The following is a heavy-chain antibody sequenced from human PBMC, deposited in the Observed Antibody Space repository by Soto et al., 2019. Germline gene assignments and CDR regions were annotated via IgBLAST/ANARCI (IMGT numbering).Heavy chain of an antibody. CDR1: GYTFTSYY. V-gene: IGHV1-46*01. CDR3: AREGQAPYYYYGMDV. J-gene: IGHJ6*02. CDR2: INPSGGNT. Sequence: ASVKVSCKASGYTFTSYYMHWVRQSPGQGLEWMGIINPSGGNTRYAQKFQGRVTMTTDTSTSTAHVELRSLRSDDTAVYYCAREGQAPYYYYGMDVWGQGTAVTVSS.